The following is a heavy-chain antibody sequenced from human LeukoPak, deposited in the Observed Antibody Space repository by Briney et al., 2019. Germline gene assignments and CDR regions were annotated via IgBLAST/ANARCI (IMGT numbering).Heavy chain of an antibody. CDR1: GYTFTSYD. CDR2: MNPNSGNT. V-gene: IGHV1-8*01. Sequence: GASVKVSCKASGYTFTSYDINWVRQATGQGLEWMGWMNPNSGNTGYAQKFQGRVTMTRNTSISTAYMELSSLRSEDTAVYYCASPLAYCGGDCYAEYFQHWGQGTLVTVSS. D-gene: IGHD2-21*02. J-gene: IGHJ1*01. CDR3: ASPLAYCGGDCYAEYFQH.